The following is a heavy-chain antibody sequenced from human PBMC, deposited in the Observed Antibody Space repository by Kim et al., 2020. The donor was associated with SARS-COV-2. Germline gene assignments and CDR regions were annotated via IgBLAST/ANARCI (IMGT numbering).Heavy chain of an antibody. J-gene: IGHJ4*02. D-gene: IGHD2-21*01. CDR3: ARDSRRGGGNYYFDY. V-gene: IGHV1-46*01. CDR2: INPSGGST. CDR1: GYTFTSYY. Sequence: ASVKVSCKASGYTFTSYYMHWVRQAPGQGLEWMGIINPSGGSTSYAQKFQGRVTMTRDTSTSTVYMELSSLRSEDTAVYYCARDSRRGGGNYYFDYWGQGTLVTVSS.